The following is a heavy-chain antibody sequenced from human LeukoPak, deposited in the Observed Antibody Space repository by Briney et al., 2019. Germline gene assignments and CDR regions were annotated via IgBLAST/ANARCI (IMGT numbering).Heavy chain of an antibody. Sequence: GASVNVSCKASGGTFSSYAISWVRQAPGQGLEWMGGIIPIFGTANYAQKFQGRVTITADESTSTAYMELSSLRSEDTAVYYCARKAHDYGDYSAFDIWGQGTMVTVSS. CDR3: ARKAHDYGDYSAFDI. CDR1: GGTFSSYA. CDR2: IIPIFGTA. V-gene: IGHV1-69*01. J-gene: IGHJ3*02. D-gene: IGHD4-17*01.